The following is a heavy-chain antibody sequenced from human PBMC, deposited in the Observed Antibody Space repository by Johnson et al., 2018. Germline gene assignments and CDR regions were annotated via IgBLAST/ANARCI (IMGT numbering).Heavy chain of an antibody. J-gene: IGHJ1*01. CDR1: GFTFSSYG. V-gene: IGHV3-30*18. Sequence: QVQLVESGGGVVQPGRSLRLSCAASGFTFSSYGMHWVRQAPGKGLEWGAVISYDGSNKYYADSVKGRFTISRDNSKNTLYLQMNSLRAEDTAVYYCAKDREGAYCGGDCYTEYFQHWGQGTLVTVSS. D-gene: IGHD2-21*02. CDR3: AKDREGAYCGGDCYTEYFQH. CDR2: ISYDGSNK.